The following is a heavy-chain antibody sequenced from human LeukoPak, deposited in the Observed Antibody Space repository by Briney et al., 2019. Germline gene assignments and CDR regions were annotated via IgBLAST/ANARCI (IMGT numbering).Heavy chain of an antibody. V-gene: IGHV3-15*01. CDR3: IVATGNVPFDL. CDR2: IKSKTDGGTT. Sequence: GGSLRLSCAASGFSSTNAWMSWVRQAPGKGLEWVGRIKSKTDGGTTDYAAPVKDRFTISRDDAKNTLYLQMNSLRTEDTAVYYCIVATGNVPFDLWGQGTLVTVPS. CDR1: GFSSTNAW. J-gene: IGHJ4*02. D-gene: IGHD2-21*02.